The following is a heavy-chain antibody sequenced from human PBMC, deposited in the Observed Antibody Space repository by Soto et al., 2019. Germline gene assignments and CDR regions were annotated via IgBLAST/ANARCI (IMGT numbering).Heavy chain of an antibody. Sequence: PSETLSLTCAVSGYSISSGYYWGWLRQPPGKGLEWIGSIYHSGSTYYNPSLKSRVTISVDTSKNQFSLKLSSVSAADTAVYYCARDLGRMVVVVAGGFDYWGQGTLVTVSS. CDR1: GYSISSGYY. V-gene: IGHV4-38-2*02. J-gene: IGHJ4*02. D-gene: IGHD2-15*01. CDR3: ARDLGRMVVVVAGGFDY. CDR2: IYHSGST.